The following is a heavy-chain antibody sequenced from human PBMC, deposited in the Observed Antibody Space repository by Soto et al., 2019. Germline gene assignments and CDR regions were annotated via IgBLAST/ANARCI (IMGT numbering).Heavy chain of an antibody. CDR2: INAGNGNT. V-gene: IGHV1-3*01. CDR3: ASRLDILATDGYFEL. Sequence: QVQLVQSGAEVKKPGASVKVSCKASGYTFTSYAMHWVRQAPGQRLEWMGWINAGNGNTKYSQKFQGRVTITRDTSASTAYMEVSSLRSEDTAVYYCASRLDILATDGYFELWGRGTLVTVSS. D-gene: IGHD5-12*01. CDR1: GYTFTSYA. J-gene: IGHJ2*01.